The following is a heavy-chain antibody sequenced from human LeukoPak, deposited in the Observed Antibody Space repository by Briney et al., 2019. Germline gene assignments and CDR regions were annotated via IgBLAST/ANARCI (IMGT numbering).Heavy chain of an antibody. CDR3: AILGPGYSYFDY. J-gene: IGHJ4*02. CDR2: IYYSGST. CDR1: GGSISSSSYY. Sequence: PSETLSLTCTVSGGSISSSSYYWGWIRQPPGKGLEWIGSIYYSGSTYYNPSLKSRVTISVDTSKNQFSLKLSSVTAADTAVYYCAILGPGYSYFDYWGQGTLVTVSS. V-gene: IGHV4-39*07. D-gene: IGHD5-18*01.